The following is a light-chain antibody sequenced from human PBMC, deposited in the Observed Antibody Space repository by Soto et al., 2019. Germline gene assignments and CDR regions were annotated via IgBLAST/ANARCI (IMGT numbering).Light chain of an antibody. J-gene: IGKJ4*01. CDR3: RQRNNWLELT. Sequence: EIVLTQSPATLSLSPGERASLSCRASQSVSSYLDWYQQKPGQAPRLLIYDASNRATGIPARFSGSGSGTDFTLTISSLEPEDFAVYYCRQRNNWLELTFGGGTKVGIK. CDR1: QSVSSY. CDR2: DAS. V-gene: IGKV3-11*01.